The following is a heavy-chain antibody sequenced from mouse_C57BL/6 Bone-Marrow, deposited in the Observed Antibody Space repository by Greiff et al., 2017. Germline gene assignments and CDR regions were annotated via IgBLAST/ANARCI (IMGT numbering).Heavy chain of an antibody. D-gene: IGHD1-1*01. J-gene: IGHJ1*03. CDR2: IFPGSGST. V-gene: IGHV1-75*01. CDR3: ARSNYYGSSYGYFDV. CDR1: GYTFTDYY. Sequence: VKLQESGPELVKPGASVKISCKASGYTFTDYYINWVKQRPGQGLEWIGWIFPGSGSTYYNEKFKGKDTLTVDKSSSTAYMVLSSLTSEDSAVYFCARSNYYGSSYGYFDVWGTGTTVTVSS.